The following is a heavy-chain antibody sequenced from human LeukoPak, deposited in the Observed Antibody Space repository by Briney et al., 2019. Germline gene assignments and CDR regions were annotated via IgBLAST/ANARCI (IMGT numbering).Heavy chain of an antibody. Sequence: PGGSLRLSCAASGFTFSSYGMSWVRQAPGKGLEWVSVISGSGGGTYYADPVKGRFTISRDNSKNTVYLQMNSLRAEDTATYFCAKGWKRTDYWGQGTLVTVSS. J-gene: IGHJ4*02. CDR3: AKGWKRTDY. D-gene: IGHD1-1*01. V-gene: IGHV3-23*01. CDR2: ISGSGGGT. CDR1: GFTFSSYG.